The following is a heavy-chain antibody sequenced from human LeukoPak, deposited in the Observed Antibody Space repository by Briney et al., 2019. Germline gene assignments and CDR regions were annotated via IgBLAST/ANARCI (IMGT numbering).Heavy chain of an antibody. V-gene: IGHV4-34*01. Sequence: PSETLSLTCAVYGGSFSGYYWSWIRQPPGKGLEWIGEINHSGSTNYNPSLKSRVTISVDTSKNQFSLKLSSVTAADTAVYYCARLSNSGSYSWGQGTLVTVSS. D-gene: IGHD1-26*01. CDR3: ARLSNSGSYS. J-gene: IGHJ4*02. CDR2: INHSGST. CDR1: GGSFSGYY.